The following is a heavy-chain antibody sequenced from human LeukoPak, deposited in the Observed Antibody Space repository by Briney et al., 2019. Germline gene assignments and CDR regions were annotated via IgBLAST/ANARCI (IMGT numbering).Heavy chain of an antibody. CDR2: ISYDGSNK. CDR3: ARYRYSSGWYGEDY. J-gene: IGHJ4*02. V-gene: IGHV3-30-3*01. CDR1: GFTFSSYA. Sequence: GGSLRLSCAASGFTFSSYAMHWVRQAPGKGLEWVAVISYDGSNKYYADSVKARFSISRDNSKNTLYLQMNSLRAEDTAVYYCARYRYSSGWYGEDYWGQGTLVTVSS. D-gene: IGHD6-19*01.